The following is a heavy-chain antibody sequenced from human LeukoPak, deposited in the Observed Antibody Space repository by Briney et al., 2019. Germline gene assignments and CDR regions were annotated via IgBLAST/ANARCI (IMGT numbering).Heavy chain of an antibody. CDR3: ARGRGYSYYEAFDI. J-gene: IGHJ3*02. D-gene: IGHD5-18*01. CDR2: MNPNSGNT. Sequence: ASVKVSCKASGYTFTSYDINWVRQATGQGLEWMGWMNPNSGNTGYSQKFQGRVTITRDTSASTAYVEVSSLRSEDTAVYYCARGRGYSYYEAFDIWGQGTMVTVSS. CDR1: GYTFTSYD. V-gene: IGHV1-8*01.